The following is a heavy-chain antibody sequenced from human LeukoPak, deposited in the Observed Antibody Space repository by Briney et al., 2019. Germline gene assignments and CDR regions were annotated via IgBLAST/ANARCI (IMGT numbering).Heavy chain of an antibody. CDR3: ARIGQPPLFDY. V-gene: IGHV3-21*01. J-gene: IGHJ4*02. CDR1: GFTFSSYS. CDR2: ISSSSSYI. D-gene: IGHD1-14*01. Sequence: GGSLRLSCAASGFTFSSYSMNWVRQAPGKGLEWVSSISSSSSYIYYADSVKGRFTISRDNAKNSLYLQMDTLRAEDTAVYYCARIGQPPLFDYWGQGTLVTVSS.